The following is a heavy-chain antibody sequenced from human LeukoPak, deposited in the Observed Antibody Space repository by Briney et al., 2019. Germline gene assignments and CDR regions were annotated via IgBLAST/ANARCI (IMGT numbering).Heavy chain of an antibody. D-gene: IGHD1-20*01. CDR2: ITRSSIYI. J-gene: IGHJ4*02. V-gene: IGHV3-21*04. CDR3: AKEPGGHNWNDVGDY. CDR1: GFTFRSYS. Sequence: KSGGSLRLSCAASGFTFRSYSMNWVRQAPGKGLEWVSSITRSSIYIYYADSVKGRFTISRDNAKNSLFLQMNSLRAEDTAVYYCAKEPGGHNWNDVGDYWGQGTLVTVSS.